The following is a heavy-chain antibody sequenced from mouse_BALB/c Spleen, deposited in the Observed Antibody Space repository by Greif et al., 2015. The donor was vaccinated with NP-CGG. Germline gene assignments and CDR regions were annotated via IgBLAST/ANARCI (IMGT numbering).Heavy chain of an antibody. Sequence: EVQVVESGGGLVKPGGSLKLSCAASGFTFSSYAMSWVRQTPEKRLEWVATISSGGSYTYYPDSVKGRFTISRDNAENTLYLQMSSLRSEDTAMYYCARHGNYDYWGQGTTLTVSS. D-gene: IGHD2-1*01. CDR3: ARHGNYDY. CDR2: ISSGGSYT. CDR1: GFTFSSYA. J-gene: IGHJ2*01. V-gene: IGHV5-9-3*01.